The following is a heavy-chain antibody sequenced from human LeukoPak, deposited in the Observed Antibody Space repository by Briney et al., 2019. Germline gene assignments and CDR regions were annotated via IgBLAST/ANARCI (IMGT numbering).Heavy chain of an antibody. D-gene: IGHD1-26*01. V-gene: IGHV1-18*01. Sequence: ASVKVSCKASGYTLTSYAMNWVRQAPGQGLEWMGWINTYNGNTKYAQKFQGRVTMTTDTSTSTAFLEVRSLRSDDTAVYYCARVHTRRGSYDYYYFYYMDVWGKGTPVTISS. CDR3: ARVHTRRGSYDYYYFYYMDV. J-gene: IGHJ6*03. CDR2: INTYNGNT. CDR1: GYTLTSYA.